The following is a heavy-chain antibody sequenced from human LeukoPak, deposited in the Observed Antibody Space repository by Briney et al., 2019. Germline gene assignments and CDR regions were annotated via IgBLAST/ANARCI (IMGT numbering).Heavy chain of an antibody. CDR1: EFSFSRYA. V-gene: IGHV3-64*04. D-gene: IGHD3-22*01. CDR3: ARQIAYYYDSSGYYTTDY. Sequence: GGSLRLSCSASEFSFSRYAMHWVRQGPGKGLEHVSTISSNGASTYYADSAKGRFTISRDNSKDTLYLQMNSLRAEDTAVYYCARQIAYYYDSSGYYTTDYWGQGTLVTVSS. J-gene: IGHJ4*02. CDR2: ISSNGAST.